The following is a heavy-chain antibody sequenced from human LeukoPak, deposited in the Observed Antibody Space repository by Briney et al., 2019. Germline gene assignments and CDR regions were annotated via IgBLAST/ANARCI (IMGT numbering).Heavy chain of an antibody. CDR1: GGSISSGDYY. D-gene: IGHD2-2*01. CDR3: AREAAYCSSTSCLSSV. CDR2: IYYSGST. V-gene: IGHV4-39*07. J-gene: IGHJ6*04. Sequence: SETLSLTCTVSGGSISSGDYYWGWIRQPPGKGLEWIGSIYYSGSTYYNPSLKSRVTISVDTSKNQFSLKLSSVTAADTAVYYCAREAAYCSSTSCLSSVWGKGTTVTVSS.